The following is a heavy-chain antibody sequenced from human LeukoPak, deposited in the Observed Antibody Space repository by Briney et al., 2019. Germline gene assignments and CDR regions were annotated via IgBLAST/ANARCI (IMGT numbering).Heavy chain of an antibody. CDR2: TSARGDNK. V-gene: IGHV3-23*01. Sequence: GGSLRLSCAASGFTFSSYVMTWVRQAPGMGLEWVSATSARGDNKYYTDSVKGRFTISRDNSRYTLYLQMNSLRAEDTAVYYCAKDFWGYGVNVVFDYWGQGTLVTVSS. CDR1: GFTFSSYV. CDR3: AKDFWGYGVNVVFDY. D-gene: IGHD4-17*01. J-gene: IGHJ4*02.